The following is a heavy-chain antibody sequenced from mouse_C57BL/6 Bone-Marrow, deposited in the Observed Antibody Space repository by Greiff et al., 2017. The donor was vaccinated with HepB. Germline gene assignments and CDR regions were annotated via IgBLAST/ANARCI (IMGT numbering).Heavy chain of an antibody. Sequence: VQRVESGPGLVQPSQSLSITCTVSGFSLTSYGVHWVRQSPGKGLEWLGVIWSGGSTDYNAAFISRLSISKDNSKSQVFFKMNSLQADDTAIYYCARKHYGSCYYAMDYWGQGTSVTVSS. CDR1: GFSLTSYG. CDR3: ARKHYGSCYYAMDY. CDR2: IWSGGST. D-gene: IGHD1-1*01. J-gene: IGHJ4*01. V-gene: IGHV2-2*01.